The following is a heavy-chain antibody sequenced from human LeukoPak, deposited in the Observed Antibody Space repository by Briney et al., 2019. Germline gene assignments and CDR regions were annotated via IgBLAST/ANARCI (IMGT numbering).Heavy chain of an antibody. D-gene: IGHD1-26*01. CDR2: INHSGST. Sequence: SETLSLTCAVYGGSFSGYYWSWIRQPPGKGLEWIGEINHSGSTNYNPSLKSRVTISVDTSKNQFSLKLSSVTAADTAVYYCARGGGLGASPAFDYWGQGTLVTVSS. CDR1: GGSFSGYY. J-gene: IGHJ4*02. V-gene: IGHV4-34*01. CDR3: ARGGGLGASPAFDY.